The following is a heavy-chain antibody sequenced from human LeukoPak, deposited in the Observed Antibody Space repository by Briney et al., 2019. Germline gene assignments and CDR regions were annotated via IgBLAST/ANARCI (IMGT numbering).Heavy chain of an antibody. CDR1: GFIFSSYE. CDR3: ARDGKAVAADFDY. J-gene: IGHJ4*02. Sequence: GSLRLSCAASGFIFSSYEMSWVRQAPGKGLEWVSYISRSSSNIYYADSVKGRFTISRDNAKNSLYLQMNSLRPEDTAVYYCARDGKAVAADFDYWGQGTLVTVSS. D-gene: IGHD6-19*01. V-gene: IGHV3-48*01. CDR2: ISRSSSNI.